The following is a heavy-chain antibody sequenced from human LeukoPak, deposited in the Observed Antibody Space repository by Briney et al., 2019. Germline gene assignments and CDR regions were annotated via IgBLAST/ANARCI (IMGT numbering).Heavy chain of an antibody. CDR3: ARASPFGESPFDY. J-gene: IGHJ4*02. D-gene: IGHD3-10*01. CDR1: GGSISSSSYF. CDR2: IYNDGST. V-gene: IGHV4-39*07. Sequence: PSETLSLTCSVSGGSISSSSYFWVWIRQPPGKRLEWIGSIYNDGSTYNNPSLKSRVTISVDRSKNQFSLKLSSVTAADTAVYYCARASPFGESPFDYWGQGTLVTVSS.